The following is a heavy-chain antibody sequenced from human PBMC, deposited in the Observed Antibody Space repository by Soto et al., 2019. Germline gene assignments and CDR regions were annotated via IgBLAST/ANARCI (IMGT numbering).Heavy chain of an antibody. J-gene: IGHJ4*02. CDR2: ISWNSGST. Sequence: GGSLRLSCAASGFTFDDYAMHWVRQAPGKGLEWVSGISWNSGSTSYADSVKGRFTISRDNAKNSLYLQMNSLRAEDTAVYYCARMAPPIDYWGQGTLVTVSS. D-gene: IGHD2-8*01. CDR3: ARMAPPIDY. CDR1: GFTFDDYA. V-gene: IGHV3-9*01.